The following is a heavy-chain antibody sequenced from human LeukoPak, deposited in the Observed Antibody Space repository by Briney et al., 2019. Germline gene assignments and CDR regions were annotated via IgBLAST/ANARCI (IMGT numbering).Heavy chain of an antibody. V-gene: IGHV4-39*07. J-gene: IGHJ4*02. CDR3: ARRTYGSGSYYNALGLYDY. CDR2: IYYTGST. D-gene: IGHD3-10*01. CDR1: GASISGSGYY. Sequence: SETLSLTCAVSGASISGSGYYLGWIRQPPGKGLEWIGNIYYTGSTNYNPSLKSRVTISVDKSKNQFSLKLSSVTAADTAVYYCARRTYGSGSYYNALGLYDYWGQGTLVTVSS.